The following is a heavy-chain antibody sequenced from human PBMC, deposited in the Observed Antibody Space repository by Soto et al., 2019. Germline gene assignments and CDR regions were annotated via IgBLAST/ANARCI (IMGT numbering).Heavy chain of an antibody. J-gene: IGHJ5*02. CDR2: ISSSSSTI. CDR3: ARCIAAAGIAWFDP. V-gene: IGHV3-48*02. CDR1: GFTFSSYS. Sequence: EVQLVESGGGLVQPGGSLRLSCAASGFTFSSYSMNWVRRAPGKGLEWVSYISSSSSTIYYADSVKGRFTISRDNAKNSLYLQMNSLRDEDTAVYYCARCIAAAGIAWFDPWGQGTLVTVSS. D-gene: IGHD6-13*01.